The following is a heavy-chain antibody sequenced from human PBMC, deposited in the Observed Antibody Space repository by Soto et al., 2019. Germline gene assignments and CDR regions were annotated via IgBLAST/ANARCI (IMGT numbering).Heavy chain of an antibody. CDR2: IIPIFGKV. CDR1: GGTFNSYA. D-gene: IGHD2-2*01. V-gene: IGHV1-69*01. CDR3: ATRARMPKFDY. J-gene: IGHJ4*02. Sequence: QVQLVQSGAEVKKPGSSVKVSCKASGGTFNSYALSWVRQASGQGLEWMGGIIPIFGKVNFAQNFQGRVTITADESTSTAYMELSSLGSEDTAVYYCATRARMPKFDYWGQGTLVTVSS.